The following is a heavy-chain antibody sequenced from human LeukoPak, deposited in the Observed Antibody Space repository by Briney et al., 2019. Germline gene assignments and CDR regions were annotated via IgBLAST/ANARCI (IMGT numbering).Heavy chain of an antibody. CDR3: ARDNSVGDIAWWFDP. Sequence: GASVKVSCKAFGYTFTSNYMHWVRQAPGQGPEWMGVISPSGGSTTYAQKFQGRVTITRNTSISTAYMELSSLRSEDTAVYYCARDNSVGDIAWWFDPWGQGTLVTVSS. V-gene: IGHV1-46*01. D-gene: IGHD3-10*01. CDR1: GYTFTSNY. CDR2: ISPSGGST. J-gene: IGHJ5*02.